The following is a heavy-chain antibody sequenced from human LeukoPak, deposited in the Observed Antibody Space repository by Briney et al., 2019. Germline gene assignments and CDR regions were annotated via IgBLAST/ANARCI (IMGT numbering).Heavy chain of an antibody. CDR3: ASVELATTNFDY. CDR1: GGSFSGYY. J-gene: IGHJ4*02. CDR2: TDHSGST. D-gene: IGHD5-24*01. Sequence: SETLSLTCTVYGGSFSGYYWSWIRQPPGKGLEWIGETDHSGSTKYNPSLESRVTISVDTSKNQVSLNLNSVTAADTAVYYCASVELATTNFDYWGQGTLVTVSS. V-gene: IGHV4-34*01.